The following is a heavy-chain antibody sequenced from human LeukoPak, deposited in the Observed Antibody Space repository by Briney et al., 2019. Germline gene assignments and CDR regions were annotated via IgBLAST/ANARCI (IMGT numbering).Heavy chain of an antibody. CDR3: VRYGLQGCRDSRCFTSLYYYGVDV. V-gene: IGHV5-51*01. CDR1: GYRFIDYW. CDR2: IFPGDTDI. Sequence: RGESLKISCQGSGYRFIDYWIGWVRQMPGKGLEWMGIIFPGDTDIKYSSSFQGQVTISADNSISTAYLQWSSLKASDTAIYYCVRYGLQGCRDSRCFTSLYYYGVDVWGQGSTVTVSS. D-gene: IGHD4-11*01. J-gene: IGHJ6*02.